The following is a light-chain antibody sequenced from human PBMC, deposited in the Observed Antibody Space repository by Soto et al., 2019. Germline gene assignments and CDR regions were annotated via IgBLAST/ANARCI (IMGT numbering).Light chain of an antibody. J-gene: IGLJ2*01. Sequence: NFMLTQPHSVSESPGKTVTISCTRSSGSIASNYVQWYQQRPGSAPTPVIYEDSHRPSGVPDRFSGSIDSSSNSASLTISRLKTEDEADYYCQSFDISNVVFGGGTKVTVL. CDR3: QSFDISNVV. V-gene: IGLV6-57*04. CDR1: SGSIASNY. CDR2: EDS.